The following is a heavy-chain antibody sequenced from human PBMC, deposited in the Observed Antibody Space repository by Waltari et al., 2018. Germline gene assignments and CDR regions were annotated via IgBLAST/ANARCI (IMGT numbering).Heavy chain of an antibody. CDR3: ARVSADLWIAEVY. CDR2: ISPHGWRI. V-gene: IGHV1-2*02. D-gene: IGHD3-3*01. J-gene: IGHJ4*01. Sequence: QVQLVQSGAEVKKPGASLKVSCKASGYTLTDYYIHWVRQAPGQGLEWMGWISPHGWRITSAPKLQGMFTMTTHTSTSTRCLVLDMRSSVDTAVFFCARVSADLWIAEVYWGHGTLVTGSS. CDR1: GYTLTDYY.